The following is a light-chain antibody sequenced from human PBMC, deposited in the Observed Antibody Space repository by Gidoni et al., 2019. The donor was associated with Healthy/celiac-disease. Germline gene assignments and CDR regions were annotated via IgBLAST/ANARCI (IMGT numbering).Light chain of an antibody. V-gene: IGKV1-39*01. CDR2: AAS. CDR3: QQCDSTPIT. J-gene: IGKJ5*01. Sequence: DIQMTQSPSSLSASVGARVTITCRASQSISSYLHWYQQKPGKAPKLLIYAASSLQSGVPSRFSGSGSGTDFTLTISSLQPEDFATYYCQQCDSTPITFGQGTRLEIK. CDR1: QSISSY.